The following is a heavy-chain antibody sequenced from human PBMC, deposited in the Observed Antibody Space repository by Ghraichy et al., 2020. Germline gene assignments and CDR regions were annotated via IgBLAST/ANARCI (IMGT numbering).Heavy chain of an antibody. CDR1: GFTFSNYA. CDR3: VKGPKANWGEHFDF. Sequence: GESLNISCSASGFTFSNYAMNWVRQAPGKGLEYVSAIHSTGETAYYADSVKGRFTISRDNSKNTLYLQMSSLRPEDTAVYYCVKGPKANWGEHFDFWGQGTLVTVSS. V-gene: IGHV3-64D*06. J-gene: IGHJ4*02. D-gene: IGHD7-27*01. CDR2: IHSTGETA.